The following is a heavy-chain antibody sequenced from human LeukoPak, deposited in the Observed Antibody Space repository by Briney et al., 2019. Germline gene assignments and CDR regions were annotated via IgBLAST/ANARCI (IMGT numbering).Heavy chain of an antibody. D-gene: IGHD6-19*01. J-gene: IGHJ3*02. CDR3: ARSAQWLVPDAFDI. CDR1: GYPFAGYY. V-gene: IGHV1-2*02. Sequence: ASVKVSCKTSGYPFAGYYMHWVRQAPGQGLEWMGWINPNSGGANHAQKFQGRVTVTRDTSISTAYMELSRLGSDDTALYYCARSAQWLVPDAFDIWGQGTMVTVSS. CDR2: INPNSGGA.